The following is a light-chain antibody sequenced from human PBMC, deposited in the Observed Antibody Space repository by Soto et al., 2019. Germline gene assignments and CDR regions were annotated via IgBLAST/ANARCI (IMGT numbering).Light chain of an antibody. V-gene: IGKV3D-15*01. Sequence: EIVMTQSPATLSVSPGERATLSCRASQSVSNNLAWYQQKPGQAPRLLIYATSARATGIPARFSGSGSGTDFTLTISSLEPEDFAVYYCQQRYNWPLTFGGGTKVDIK. CDR1: QSVSNN. J-gene: IGKJ4*01. CDR3: QQRYNWPLT. CDR2: ATS.